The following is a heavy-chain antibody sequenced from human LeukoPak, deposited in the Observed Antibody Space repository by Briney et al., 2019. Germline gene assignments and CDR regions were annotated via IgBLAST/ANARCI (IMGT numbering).Heavy chain of an antibody. D-gene: IGHD3-9*01. CDR1: GGSISSYY. V-gene: IGHV4-4*07. CDR3: ARELRYFDWLLYWFDP. J-gene: IGHJ5*02. CDR2: IYTSGST. Sequence: SETLSLTCTVSGGSISSYYWSWIRQPAGKGLEWIGRIYTSGSTNYNPSLKSRVTMSVDTSKNQFSLKLSSVTAADTAVCYCARELRYFDWLLYWFDPWGQGTLVTVSS.